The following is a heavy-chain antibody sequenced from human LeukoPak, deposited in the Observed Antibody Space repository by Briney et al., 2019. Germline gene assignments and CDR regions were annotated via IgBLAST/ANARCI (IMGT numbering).Heavy chain of an antibody. CDR3: AKDATGTTAYYFDS. Sequence: PGGSLRLSCAASRFTFSSYAMSWVCQAQGQGLELVSAISSSGAYYADSVKGRFTIYRDNSKNTLYLQINSLRAEDTAVYYCAKDATGTTAYYFDSWGQGTLVTVSS. CDR1: RFTFSSYA. J-gene: IGHJ4*02. CDR2: ISSSGA. D-gene: IGHD1-1*01. V-gene: IGHV3-23*01.